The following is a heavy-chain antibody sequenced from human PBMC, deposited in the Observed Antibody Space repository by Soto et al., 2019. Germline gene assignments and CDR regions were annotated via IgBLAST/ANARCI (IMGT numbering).Heavy chain of an antibody. D-gene: IGHD6-19*01. CDR1: GFTFSSYG. CDR3: ARDLGGWAAYYYYGMDV. Sequence: QVQLVESGGGVVQPGRSLRLSCAASGFTFSSYGMHWVRQAPGKGLEWVAVIWYDGSNKYYADSVKGRFTISRDNSKNTLYLQMNSLRAEDTAVYYCARDLGGWAAYYYYGMDVWGQGTTVTVSS. CDR2: IWYDGSNK. V-gene: IGHV3-33*01. J-gene: IGHJ6*02.